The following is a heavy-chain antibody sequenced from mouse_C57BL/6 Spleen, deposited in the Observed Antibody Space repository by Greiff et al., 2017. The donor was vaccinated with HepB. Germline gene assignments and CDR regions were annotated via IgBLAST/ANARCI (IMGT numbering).Heavy chain of an antibody. V-gene: IGHV5-17*01. CDR2: ISSGSSTI. J-gene: IGHJ4*01. CDR1: GFTFSDYG. Sequence: LMESGGGLVKPGGSLKLSCAASGFTFSDYGMHWVRQAPEKGLEWVAYISSGSSTIYYADTVKGRFAISRDNAKNTLFLQMTSLRSEDTAMYYCARPGYYGSSYYAMDYWGQGTSVTVSS. CDR3: ARPGYYGSSYYAMDY. D-gene: IGHD1-1*01.